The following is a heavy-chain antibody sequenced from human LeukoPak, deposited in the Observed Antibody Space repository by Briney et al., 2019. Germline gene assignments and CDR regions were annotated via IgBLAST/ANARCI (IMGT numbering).Heavy chain of an antibody. CDR2: ISAYNGNT. V-gene: IGHV1-18*01. D-gene: IGHD2-21*02. CDR1: GYTFTSYG. CDR3: ARGVLVTPRASNWFDP. Sequence: ASVKVSCKASGYTFTSYGISWVRQAPGQGLEWMGWISAYNGNTNYAQKLQGRVTMTTDTSTSTAYMELRSLRSDDTAVYYCARGVLVTPRASNWFDPWGQGTLVTVSS. J-gene: IGHJ5*02.